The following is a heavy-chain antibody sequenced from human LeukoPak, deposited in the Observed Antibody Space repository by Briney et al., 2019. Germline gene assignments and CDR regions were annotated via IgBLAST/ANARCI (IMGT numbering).Heavy chain of an antibody. V-gene: IGHV1-2*02. CDR1: GYTFTTFY. D-gene: IGHD6-19*01. J-gene: IGHJ4*02. CDR3: ARGGYNGWSTLDY. Sequence: ASVKVSCKASGYTFTTFYIHWVRRAPGQGLEWMGWINPNSIDTNDAQKFQGRVTMTRDTSISTAYMELSALTSDDTAIYYCARGGYNGWSTLDYWGQGTLVTVSS. CDR2: INPNSIDT.